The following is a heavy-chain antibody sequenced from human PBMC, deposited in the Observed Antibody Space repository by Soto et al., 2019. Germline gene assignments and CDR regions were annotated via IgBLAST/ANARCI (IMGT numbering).Heavy chain of an antibody. CDR2: ISSSSSTI. Sequence: RGSPRLPCGASGVTLSRYNINWVPQGPGKGLEWVSYISSSSSTIYYADSVKGRFTISRDNAKNSLYLQMNSLRAEDTAVYYCARHPERIAQIGWFDPWGQGTLVTVSS. CDR3: ARHPERIAQIGWFDP. J-gene: IGHJ5*02. CDR1: GVTLSRYN. D-gene: IGHD6-13*01. V-gene: IGHV3-48*01.